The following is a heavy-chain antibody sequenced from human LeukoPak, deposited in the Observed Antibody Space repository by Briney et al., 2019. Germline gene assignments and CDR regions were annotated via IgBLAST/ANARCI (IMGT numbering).Heavy chain of an antibody. D-gene: IGHD1-7*01. CDR3: ARSITGTTWYNWFDP. V-gene: IGHV1-69*05. Sequence: SVKVSCKASGGTFSSYAISWVRRAPGQGLEWMGGIIPIFGTANYAQKFQGRVTITTDESTSTAYMGLSSLRSEDTAVYYCARSITGTTWYNWFDPWGQGTLVTVSS. CDR1: GGTFSSYA. CDR2: IIPIFGTA. J-gene: IGHJ5*02.